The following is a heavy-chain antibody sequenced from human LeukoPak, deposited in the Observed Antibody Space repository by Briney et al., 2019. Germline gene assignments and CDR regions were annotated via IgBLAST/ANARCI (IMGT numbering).Heavy chain of an antibody. CDR3: AKAFSYDSSGYPRGEHDY. CDR2: ISGSGGST. D-gene: IGHD3-22*01. CDR1: GFTFSSYG. Sequence: GGSLRLSCAASGFTFSSYGMSWVRQAPGKGLEWVSAISGSGGSTYYADSVKGRFTISRDNSKNTLYLQMNSLRAEDTAVYYCAKAFSYDSSGYPRGEHDYWGQGTLVTVSS. J-gene: IGHJ4*02. V-gene: IGHV3-23*01.